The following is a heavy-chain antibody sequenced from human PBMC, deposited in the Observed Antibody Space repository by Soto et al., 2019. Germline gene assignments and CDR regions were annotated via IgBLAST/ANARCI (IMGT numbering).Heavy chain of an antibody. V-gene: IGHV4-38-2*01. CDR2: VYHSGTT. J-gene: IGHJ4*02. CDR1: GYSINSDFY. CDR3: ARGYSSGVRYFTY. D-gene: IGHD5-12*01. Sequence: SETLSLTCAVSGYSINSDFYWGWIRQPPGKGLEWVGSVYHSGTTYYNPSLKSRLAISVDTSNNHFSLKLSSVTAADTAVYYCARGYSSGVRYFTYWGQGTLVTVSS.